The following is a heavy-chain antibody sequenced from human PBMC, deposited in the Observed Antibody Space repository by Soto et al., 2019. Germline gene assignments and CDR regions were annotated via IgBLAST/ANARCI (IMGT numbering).Heavy chain of an antibody. Sequence: GGSLRLSCAASGFTLSNDWMHWVRQAPGKGLEWVSRINADGGSTHYADSVRGRFTISRDNAKNTLFLRLNSLRVEDTAIYYCIKVLTRGVGVPRFYFDSWGQGTLVTVSS. J-gene: IGHJ4*02. CDR2: INADGGST. CDR3: IKVLTRGVGVPRFYFDS. D-gene: IGHD3-9*01. V-gene: IGHV3-74*01. CDR1: GFTLSNDW.